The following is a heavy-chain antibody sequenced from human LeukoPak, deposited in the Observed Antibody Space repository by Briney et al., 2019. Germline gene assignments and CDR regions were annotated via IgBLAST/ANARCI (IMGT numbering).Heavy chain of an antibody. CDR2: TYYRSKRYN. D-gene: IGHD2-2*01. J-gene: IGHJ4*02. V-gene: IGHV6-1*01. CDR1: GDSVSSTA. Sequence: SQTLSLTCAISGDSVSSTAWNWIRQSPSRGLEWLGRTYYRSKRYNDYAVSVKSRITINPDTSKNQFSLQLNSVTPEDTAVYYCARGGRGYCTSSSCYFDYWGRGTLVTVSS. CDR3: ARGGRGYCTSSSCYFDY.